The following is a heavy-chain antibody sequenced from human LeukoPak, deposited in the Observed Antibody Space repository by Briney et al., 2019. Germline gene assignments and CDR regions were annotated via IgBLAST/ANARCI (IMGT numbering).Heavy chain of an antibody. Sequence: SETLSLTCAVYGGSFSGYYWSWIRQPPGKGLEWIGEINHSGSTNYNPSLKSRVTISVDTSKNQFSLKLSSVTAADTAVYYCARYMAAAGDYWGQGTLVTVSS. D-gene: IGHD6-13*01. V-gene: IGHV4-34*01. CDR1: GGSFSGYY. J-gene: IGHJ4*02. CDR2: INHSGST. CDR3: ARYMAAAGDY.